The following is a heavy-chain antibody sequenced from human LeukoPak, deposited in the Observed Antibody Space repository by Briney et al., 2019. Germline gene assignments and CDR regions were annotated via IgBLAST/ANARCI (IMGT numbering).Heavy chain of an antibody. CDR1: GGSFSGYY. Sequence: PSETLSLTCAVYGGSFSGYYWSWIRQPPGKGLEWIGEINHSGSTNYNPSLKSRVTISVDTSKNQFSLKLSSVTAADTAVYYCARGSTMVRGVMPYYLDYWGQGTLVTISS. J-gene: IGHJ4*02. CDR3: ARGSTMVRGVMPYYLDY. CDR2: INHSGST. D-gene: IGHD3-10*01. V-gene: IGHV4-34*01.